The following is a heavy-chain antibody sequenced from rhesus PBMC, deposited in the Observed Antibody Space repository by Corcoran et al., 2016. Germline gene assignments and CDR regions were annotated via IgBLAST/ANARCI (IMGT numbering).Heavy chain of an antibody. CDR3: ARGIAAAGRDYWYFDL. CDR2: VGPVYGTR. V-gene: IGHV1-156*01. J-gene: IGHJ2*01. Sequence: EVQLVQSGAEVKKPGASVKVSCTVSGYTFTDFTMHGVRQAPGKGLGWMGWVGPVYGTRRHAEKFQGRVTRTEDTCTDTAYMERSSLRSEYTAVYYCARGIAAAGRDYWYFDLWGPGTPITISS. CDR1: GYTFTDFT. D-gene: IGHD6-31*01.